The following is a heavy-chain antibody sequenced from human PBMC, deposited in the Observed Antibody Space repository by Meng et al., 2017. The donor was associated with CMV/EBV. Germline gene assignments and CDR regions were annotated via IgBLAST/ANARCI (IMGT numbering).Heavy chain of an antibody. D-gene: IGHD3-3*01. CDR3: AKDPGVRSGYHLYYLDY. V-gene: IGHV3-30*02. J-gene: IGHJ4*02. CDR1: FTFSSYG. CDR2: IRYDGSNK. Sequence: FTFSSYGMHWVRQAPGKGLEWVAFIRYDGSNKYHADSVKGRFTISRDNSKNTLYLQMNSLRAEDTAVYYCAKDPGVRSGYHLYYLDYWGQGTLVTVSS.